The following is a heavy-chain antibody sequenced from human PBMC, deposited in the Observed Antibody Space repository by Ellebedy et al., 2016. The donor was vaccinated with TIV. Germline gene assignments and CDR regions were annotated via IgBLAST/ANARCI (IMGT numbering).Heavy chain of an antibody. CDR1: GFTFNLYW. Sequence: GGSLRLXCAASGFTFNLYWVTWVRLAPGKGLDWVANINQDGSEKYYVDSVKGRFTISRDNTKNSLYLQMNSLRGEDTAVYYCARKFTAYSYGFDLWGQGTLVTVSS. J-gene: IGHJ3*01. CDR2: INQDGSEK. V-gene: IGHV3-7*01. D-gene: IGHD5-18*01. CDR3: ARKFTAYSYGFDL.